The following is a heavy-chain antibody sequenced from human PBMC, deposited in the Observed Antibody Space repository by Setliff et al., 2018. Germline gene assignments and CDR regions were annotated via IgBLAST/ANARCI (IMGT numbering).Heavy chain of an antibody. V-gene: IGHV4-39*01. CDR1: GGSLRSNTYF. J-gene: IGHJ6*03. D-gene: IGHD3-10*01. CDR2: TYYNGDT. CDR3: ARHVGSRGRGYNYYYYYTDV. Sequence: SETLSLTCTASGGSLRSNTYFWGWIRQPPGKGLEWIGSTYYNGDTYYNPSLKSRVTMSVATSRDQFSLKLSSVTAADTAVYYCARHVGSRGRGYNYYYYYTDVWGKGTTVTVAS.